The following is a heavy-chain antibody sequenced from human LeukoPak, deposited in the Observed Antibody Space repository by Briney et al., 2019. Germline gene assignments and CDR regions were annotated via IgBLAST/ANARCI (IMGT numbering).Heavy chain of an antibody. D-gene: IGHD3-10*01. V-gene: IGHV3-53*01. J-gene: IGHJ4*02. CDR3: ARGVTMVRGSISYYFDY. Sequence: PGGSLRLSCAASGFTVSSNYMSWVRQAPGKGLEWVSVIYSGGSTYYADSVKGRFTISRDNSKNTLYLQMNSLRAEGTAVYYCARGVTMVRGSISYYFDYWGQGTLVTVSS. CDR1: GFTVSSNY. CDR2: IYSGGST.